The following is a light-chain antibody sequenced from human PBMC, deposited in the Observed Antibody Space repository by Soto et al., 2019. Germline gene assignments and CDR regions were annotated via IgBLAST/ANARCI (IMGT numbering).Light chain of an antibody. V-gene: IGKV1-39*01. J-gene: IGKJ1*01. CDR2: AAS. CDR3: QQSYTAPPT. Sequence: DNQLTQSPSSLSAYLGDRVTITCRASQTTSIYLNWYQHKPGKAPRLLIYAASNLQSGVPSRFSGSGSGTDFTLTISSLQAEDFATYYCQQSYTAPPTFGQGTKVESK. CDR1: QTTSIY.